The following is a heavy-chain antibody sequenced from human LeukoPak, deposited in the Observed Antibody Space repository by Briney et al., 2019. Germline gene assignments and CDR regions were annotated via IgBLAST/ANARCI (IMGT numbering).Heavy chain of an antibody. D-gene: IGHD2-2*01. CDR2: ISAYNGNT. V-gene: IGHV1-18*01. CDR3: ARVGYCSSTSCYHYYYGMDV. CDR1: GYTFTSYG. Sequence: ASVKVSCKASGYTFTSYGISWVRQAPGQGLEWVGWISAYNGNTNYAQKLQGRVTMTTDTSTSTAYMELRSLRSDDTAVYYCARVGYCSSTSCYHYYYGMDVWGQGTTVTVSS. J-gene: IGHJ6*02.